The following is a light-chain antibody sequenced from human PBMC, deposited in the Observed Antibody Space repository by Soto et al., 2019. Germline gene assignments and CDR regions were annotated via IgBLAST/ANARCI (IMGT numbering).Light chain of an antibody. CDR1: QSVSSN. Sequence: EIVMTQSPATLSVSPGERATLSCRASQSVSSNLAWYQQKPGQAPRLLIYGASTRATGIPAGFSGSGSGTEFTLTISSLQSEDFAVYYCHQYNNWPYTFGQGTKLEIK. J-gene: IGKJ2*01. V-gene: IGKV3-15*01. CDR2: GAS. CDR3: HQYNNWPYT.